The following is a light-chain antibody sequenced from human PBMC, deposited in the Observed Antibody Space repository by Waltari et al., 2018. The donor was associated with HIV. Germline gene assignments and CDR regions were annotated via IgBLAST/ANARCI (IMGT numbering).Light chain of an antibody. Sequence: QSALTQPRSVSGSPGQSVTISCTGTSRDVGNYNSVSWFQQHPGKAPKLIISDVNKRPSGVPDRFSASKSGNTASLTISGLQAEDEADYYCQSYDSNLSGLFGGGTKVTVL. V-gene: IGLV2-11*01. CDR3: QSYDSNLSGL. CDR2: DVN. J-gene: IGLJ2*01. CDR1: SRDVGNYNS.